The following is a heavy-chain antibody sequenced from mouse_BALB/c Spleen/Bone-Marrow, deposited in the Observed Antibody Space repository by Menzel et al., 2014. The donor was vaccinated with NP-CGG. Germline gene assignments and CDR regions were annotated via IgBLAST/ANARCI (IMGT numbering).Heavy chain of an antibody. CDR2: IHPNSGNT. J-gene: IGHJ2*01. D-gene: IGHD4-1*01. CDR1: GYTFTSSW. V-gene: IGHV1S130*01. CDR3: ARELGRGYYFDY. Sequence: VQLQQSGSVLVRPGASVKLSCKASGYTFTSSWMHWAKQRPGQGLEWIGEIHPNSGNTNYNEKFKGKATLTVDTSSSTAYVDLSSLTSEDSAVYYCARELGRGYYFDYWGQGTTLTASS.